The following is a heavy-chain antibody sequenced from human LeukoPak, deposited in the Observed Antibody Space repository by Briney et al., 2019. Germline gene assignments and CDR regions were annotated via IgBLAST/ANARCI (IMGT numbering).Heavy chain of an antibody. D-gene: IGHD2-2*01. CDR3: ARDYQRQLCLYYFDY. J-gene: IGHJ4*02. CDR1: GYTFTSYG. V-gene: IGHV1-18*01. CDR2: ISAYSGNT. Sequence: ASVKVSCKASGYTFTSYGISWVRQAPGQGLEWMGWISAYSGNTNYAQKLQGRVTMTTDTSMSTAYMELRSLRSDDTAVYYCARDYQRQLCLYYFDYWGQGTLVTVSS.